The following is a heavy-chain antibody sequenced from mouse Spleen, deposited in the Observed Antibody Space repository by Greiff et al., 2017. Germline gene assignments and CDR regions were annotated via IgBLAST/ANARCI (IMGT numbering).Heavy chain of an antibody. J-gene: IGHJ1*01. D-gene: IGHD1-1*01. CDR2: ISTYSGNT. CDR3: ARRGSGSSEYFDV. Sequence: QVQLKESGPELVRPGVSVKISCKGSGYTFTDYAMHWVKQSHAKSLEWIGVISTYSGNTNYNQKFKGKATMTVDKSSSTAYMELARLTSEDSAIYYCARRGSGSSEYFDVWGAGTTVTVSS. CDR1: GYTFTDYA. V-gene: IGHV1-67*01.